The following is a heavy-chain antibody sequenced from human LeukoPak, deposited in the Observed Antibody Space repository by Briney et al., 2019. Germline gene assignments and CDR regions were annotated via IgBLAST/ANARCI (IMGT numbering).Heavy chain of an antibody. CDR1: EFTFNHYA. J-gene: IGHJ4*02. CDR2: ISGGGGST. Sequence: GGSLRLSCAASEFTFNHYAMSWVRQAPGKGLEWVSSISGGGGSTYYADSVKGRFTISRDNSKNTLYLQMNSLRAEDTAVYYCAKDLICFDYWGQGTLVTVSS. CDR3: AKDLICFDY. V-gene: IGHV3-23*01.